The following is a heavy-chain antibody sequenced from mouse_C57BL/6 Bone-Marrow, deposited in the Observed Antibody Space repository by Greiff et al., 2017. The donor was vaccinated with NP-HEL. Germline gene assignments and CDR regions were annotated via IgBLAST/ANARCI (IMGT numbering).Heavy chain of an antibody. V-gene: IGHV1-19*01. J-gene: IGHJ4*01. CDR2: INPYNGGT. CDR1: GYTFTDYY. Sequence: EVKLQESGPVLVKPGASVKMSCKASGYTFTDYYMNWVKQSHGKSLEWIGVINPYNGGTSYNQKFKGKATLTVDKSSSTAYMELNSLTSEDSAVYYCARWSDYLYYYAMDYWGQGTSVTVSS. D-gene: IGHD2-4*01. CDR3: ARWSDYLYYYAMDY.